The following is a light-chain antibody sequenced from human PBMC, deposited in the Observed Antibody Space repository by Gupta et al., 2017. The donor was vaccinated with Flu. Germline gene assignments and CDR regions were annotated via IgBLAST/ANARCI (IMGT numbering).Light chain of an antibody. CDR3: QVWDSETSHVV. Sequence: SYVLNQPPSVSLASGQTATIACGGDRIGNKNVHWYQQKPGQAPIQVVFDDSDRPSGIPERFSGSNFGDMATLTISRVEVGDEADYYCQVWDSETSHVVFGGGTKLTVL. CDR2: DDS. V-gene: IGLV3-21*02. CDR1: RIGNKN. J-gene: IGLJ2*01.